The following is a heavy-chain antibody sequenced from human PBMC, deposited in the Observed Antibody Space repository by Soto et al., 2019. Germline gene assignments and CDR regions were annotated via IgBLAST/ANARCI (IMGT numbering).Heavy chain of an antibody. Sequence: PGGSLRLSCAASGFTFSSYAMSWVRQAPGKGLEWVSAISGSGGSTYYADSVKGRFTISRDNSKNTLYLQMNSLRAEDTAVYYCAKDRLKWLVRKIDDYWGQGTLVTVSS. J-gene: IGHJ4*02. CDR1: GFTFSSYA. D-gene: IGHD6-19*01. CDR2: ISGSGGST. CDR3: AKDRLKWLVRKIDDY. V-gene: IGHV3-23*01.